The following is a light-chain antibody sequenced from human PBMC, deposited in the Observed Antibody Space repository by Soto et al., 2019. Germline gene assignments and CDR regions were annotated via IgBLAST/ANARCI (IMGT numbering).Light chain of an antibody. CDR1: SSDVGGYNF. V-gene: IGLV2-14*01. Sequence: QSVLTQPASVSGSPGQSITIPCTGTSSDVGGYNFVSWYQQYPGKAPKLMIYDVTNRPSGVSNRFSASKSGNTASLTNSGLQAEDEANYYCSSYTSSSTLVVFGGGTQLTVL. J-gene: IGLJ2*01. CDR2: DVT. CDR3: SSYTSSSTLVV.